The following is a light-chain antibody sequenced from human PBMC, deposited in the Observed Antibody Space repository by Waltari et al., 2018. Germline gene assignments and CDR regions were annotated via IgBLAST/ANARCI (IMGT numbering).Light chain of an antibody. CDR3: QQYYSTPYT. CDR1: QSVLYSSNNKNY. V-gene: IGKV4-1*01. Sequence: DIVMTQSPDYLAVSLGARATINCKSSQSVLYSSNNKNYLAWHQQKPGQPPKLLLYWASTRESGVPDRFSGSGSGTDFTLTISTLQAEDVAIYYCQQYYSTPYTFGQGTKLEIK. CDR2: WAS. J-gene: IGKJ2*01.